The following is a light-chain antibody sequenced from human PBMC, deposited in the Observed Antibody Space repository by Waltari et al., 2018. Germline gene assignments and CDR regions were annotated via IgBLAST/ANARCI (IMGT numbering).Light chain of an antibody. Sequence: EIVMTQTPLSLSISPGEQASMSCRSSQSLLHSDGYTYLYWLLQKARPGSTLLVYEVSNRFSGVPDRFSGSGSGTDCTLIISRVEAEDFGLYYCMQDAQDPPELTFGGGTKVEIK. V-gene: IGKV2D-26*03. CDR3: MQDAQDPPELT. CDR2: EVS. J-gene: IGKJ4*01. CDR1: QSLLHSDGYTY.